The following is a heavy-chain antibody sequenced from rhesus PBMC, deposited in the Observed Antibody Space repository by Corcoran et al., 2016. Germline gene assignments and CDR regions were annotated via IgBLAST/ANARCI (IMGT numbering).Heavy chain of an antibody. CDR2: IYGSGSST. CDR1: GGSISSSY. CDR3: ARDQAYGLDS. Sequence: QLQLQESGPGLVKPSETLSVTCAVSGGSISSSYWSWIRQAPGKGLEWIGYIYGSGSSTNYNPSLKSRVTLSVDTSKNQLSLKLSSVTAADTAVYYCARDQAYGLDSWGQGV. V-gene: IGHV4-169*02. J-gene: IGHJ6*01.